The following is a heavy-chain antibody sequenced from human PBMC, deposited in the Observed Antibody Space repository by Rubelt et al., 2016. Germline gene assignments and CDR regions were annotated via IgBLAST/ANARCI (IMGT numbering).Heavy chain of an antibody. J-gene: IGHJ4*02. V-gene: IGHV4-59*08. CDR2: IYYSGST. CDR3: ARHAVANIGGFDY. CDR1: GGSISSYY. D-gene: IGHD6-19*01. Sequence: QVQLQESGPGLVKPSETLSLTCTVSGGSISSYYWSWIRQPPGKGLEWIGYIYYSGSTNYNPSLKSRVTISVDTSKNQFSLKLSSVTAADTAVYYCARHAVANIGGFDYWGQGTLVTVSS.